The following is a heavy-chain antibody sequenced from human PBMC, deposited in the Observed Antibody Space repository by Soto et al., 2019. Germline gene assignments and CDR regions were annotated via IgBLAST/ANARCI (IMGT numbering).Heavy chain of an antibody. CDR3: ASAGRRYDFWSGYYYV. Sequence: QVQLQQWGAGLLKPSETLSLTCAVYGGSFSGYYWSWIRQPPGKGLEWIGESNHSGSTNYNPSLKSRFTISVDTSKNQFSLKLSSVTAVDTAVYYCASAGRRYDFWSGYYYVWGQGTTVTVSS. J-gene: IGHJ6*02. V-gene: IGHV4-34*01. CDR2: SNHSGST. D-gene: IGHD3-3*01. CDR1: GGSFSGYY.